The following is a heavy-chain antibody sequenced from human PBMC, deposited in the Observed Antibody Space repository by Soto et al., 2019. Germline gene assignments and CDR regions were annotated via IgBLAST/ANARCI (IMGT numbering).Heavy chain of an antibody. CDR2: ISPFNGNT. CDR1: GYTFSSYA. D-gene: IGHD4-4*01. CDR3: ARGTIVTTTPTCYYMDV. J-gene: IGHJ6*03. Sequence: QVQLEQSGAEVKKPGASVKISCKASGYTFSSYAISWVRQAPGQGLEWMGWISPFNGNTNYAQNLQGRVTMTTDTSTTTAYMDLRSLRSDDTAIYYCARGTIVTTTPTCYYMDVWGKGTTVTVSS. V-gene: IGHV1-18*01.